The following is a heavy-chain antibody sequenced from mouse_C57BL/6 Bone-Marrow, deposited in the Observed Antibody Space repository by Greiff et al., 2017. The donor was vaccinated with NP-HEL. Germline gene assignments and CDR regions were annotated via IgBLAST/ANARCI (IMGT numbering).Heavy chain of an antibody. Sequence: VQLQQSGAELARPGASVKLSCKASGYTFTSYGISWVKQRTGQGLEWIGEIYPRSGNTYSNEKFKGKATLTADKSSSTAYMELRSLTSEDSAVYFCARSGYYGSSYGYWGQGTTLTVSS. CDR1: GYTFTSYG. CDR3: ARSGYYGSSYGY. V-gene: IGHV1-81*01. D-gene: IGHD1-1*01. J-gene: IGHJ2*01. CDR2: IYPRSGNT.